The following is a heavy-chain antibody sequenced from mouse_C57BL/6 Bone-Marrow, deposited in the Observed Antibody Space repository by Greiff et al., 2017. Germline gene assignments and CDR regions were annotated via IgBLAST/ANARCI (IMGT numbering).Heavy chain of an antibody. CDR1: GFSLTSYG. J-gene: IGHJ3*01. V-gene: IGHV2-2*01. CDR2: IWSGGST. CDR3: AGRRRFAY. Sequence: VHLVESGPGLVQPSQSLSITCTVSGFSLTSYGVHWVRQSPGKGLEWLGVIWSGGSTDYNAAFISRLSISKDNSKSQVFFQMNSLQADDTVIYYCAGRRRFAYWGQGTLVTVSA.